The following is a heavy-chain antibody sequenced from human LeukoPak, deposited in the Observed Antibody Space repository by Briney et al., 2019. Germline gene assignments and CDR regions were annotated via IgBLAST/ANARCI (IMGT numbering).Heavy chain of an antibody. CDR3: ASQVGSGPYYYYGMDV. Sequence: GGSLRLSCAASGFTFSSYSMNWVRQAPGKGLEWVSSISSSSSYIYYADSVKGRFTISRDNAKNSLYLQMNSLRAEDTAVYYCASQVGSGPYYYYGMDVWGQGTTVTVS. J-gene: IGHJ6*02. CDR1: GFTFSSYS. CDR2: ISSSSSYI. V-gene: IGHV3-21*01. D-gene: IGHD3-10*01.